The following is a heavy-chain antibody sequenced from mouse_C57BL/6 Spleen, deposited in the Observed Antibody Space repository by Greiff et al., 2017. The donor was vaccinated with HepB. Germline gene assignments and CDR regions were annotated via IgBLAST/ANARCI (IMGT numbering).Heavy chain of an antibody. CDR2: INPNNGGT. J-gene: IGHJ2*01. V-gene: IGHV1-18*01. D-gene: IGHD1-1*01. CDR1: GYTFTDYN. CDR3: ARLHYGSSYYFDY. Sequence: EVKLQQSGPELVKPGASVKIPCKASGYTFTDYNMDWVKQSHGKSLEWIGDINPNNGGTIYNQKFKGKATLTVDKSSSTAYMELRSLTSEDTAVYYCARLHYGSSYYFDYWGQGTTLTVSS.